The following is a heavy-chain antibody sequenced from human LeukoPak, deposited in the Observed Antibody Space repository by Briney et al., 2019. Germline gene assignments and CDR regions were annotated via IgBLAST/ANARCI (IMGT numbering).Heavy chain of an antibody. CDR2: INRNSGGA. J-gene: IGHJ4*02. V-gene: IGHV1-2*02. D-gene: IGHD3-9*01. Sequence: ASVKVFCKASGYTLSGYYIHWVRQAPGHGLEWLGWINRNSGGANYAQKFQGRVTLTRDTSINTAYMELSRLRSDDTAVYYCATVLRYYDIMSKPFDYWGQGTLVTVSS. CDR3: ATVLRYYDIMSKPFDY. CDR1: GYTLSGYY.